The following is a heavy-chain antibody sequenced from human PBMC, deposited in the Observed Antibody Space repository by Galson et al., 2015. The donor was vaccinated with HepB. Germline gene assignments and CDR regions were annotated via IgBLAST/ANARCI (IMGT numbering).Heavy chain of an antibody. CDR2: INPNSGGT. CDR3: ARVTMIRGVRGDY. J-gene: IGHJ4*02. V-gene: IGHV1-2*02. Sequence: SVKVSCKASGYTFAGYYIHWLRQAPGQGLEWMGWINPNSGGTNYTQKFQGRVTMTRDTSISTAYMELSGLRSDDTAVYYCARVTMIRGVRGDYWGQGTLVTVSS. CDR1: GYTFAGYY. D-gene: IGHD3-10*01.